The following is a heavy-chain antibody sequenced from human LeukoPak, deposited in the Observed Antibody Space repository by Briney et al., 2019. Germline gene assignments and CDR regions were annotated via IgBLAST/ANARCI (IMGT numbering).Heavy chain of an antibody. CDR2: IYHSGST. V-gene: IGHV4-38-2*02. J-gene: IGHJ5*02. Sequence: PSETLSLTCTVSGYSISSGYYWGWIRQPPGKGLEWIGSIYHSGSTYYNPSLKSRVTISVDTSKNQLSLKLSSVTAADTAVYYCARDSRDSSWYYYNIKNWFDPWGQGTLVTVSS. CDR1: GYSISSGYY. D-gene: IGHD6-13*01. CDR3: ARDSRDSSWYYYNIKNWFDP.